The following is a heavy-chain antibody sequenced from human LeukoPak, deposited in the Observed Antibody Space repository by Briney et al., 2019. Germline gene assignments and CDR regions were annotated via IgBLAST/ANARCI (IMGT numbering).Heavy chain of an antibody. CDR3: ARAEPADFDL. CDR2: ISPTGSTT. J-gene: IGHJ2*01. CDR1: GFSFSGHW. Sequence: DPGGSLRLSCTASGFSFSGHWMHWARQLPGKGLVWVSRISPTGSTTSYADSVKGRFTLSRDNAKNTVFLQMNNLRAEDTAVYHCARAEPADFDLWGRGTLVTVSS. V-gene: IGHV3-74*01. D-gene: IGHD1-26*01.